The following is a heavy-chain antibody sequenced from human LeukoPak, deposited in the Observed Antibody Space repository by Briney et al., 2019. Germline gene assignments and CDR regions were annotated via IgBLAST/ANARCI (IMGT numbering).Heavy chain of an antibody. V-gene: IGHV3-48*02. CDR1: GLTFSSYS. CDR3: ARIDSSSWYGDLAY. J-gene: IGHJ4*02. Sequence: PGGSLRLSCAASGLTFSSYSMNWGRQAPGKGLEWVSYISSSSSTIYYADSVKGRFTISRDNAKNSLYLQMNSLRDEDTAVYYCARIDSSSWYGDLAYWGQGTLVTVSS. D-gene: IGHD6-13*01. CDR2: ISSSSSTI.